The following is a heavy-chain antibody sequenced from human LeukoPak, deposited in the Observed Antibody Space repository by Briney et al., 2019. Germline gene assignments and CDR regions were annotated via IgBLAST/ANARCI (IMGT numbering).Heavy chain of an antibody. CDR1: GFTFSSYG. D-gene: IGHD3-3*01. V-gene: IGHV3-23*01. CDR3: AKGPRITIFGVVIPYYYYYMDV. CDR2: ISGSGGST. Sequence: GGSLRLSCAASGFTFSSYGMSWVRQAPGKGLEWVSAISGSGGSTYYADSVKGRFTISRDNSKNTLYLQMNSLRAEDTAVYYCAKGPRITIFGVVIPYYYYYMDVWGKGTTVTVSS. J-gene: IGHJ6*03.